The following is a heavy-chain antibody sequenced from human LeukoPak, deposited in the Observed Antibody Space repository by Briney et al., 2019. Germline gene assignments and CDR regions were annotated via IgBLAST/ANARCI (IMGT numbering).Heavy chain of an antibody. D-gene: IGHD6-13*01. Sequence: NPSETLSLTCTVSGVSISSSSDYWGWIRQPPGKGLEWIGSVYYSGSTYYNPSLKSRVTISVDTSKNQFSLKLSSVTAADTAVYYCARRSSSWYVNWGQGTLVTVSS. CDR2: VYYSGST. CDR3: ARRSSSWYVN. J-gene: IGHJ4*02. V-gene: IGHV4-39*07. CDR1: GVSISSSSDY.